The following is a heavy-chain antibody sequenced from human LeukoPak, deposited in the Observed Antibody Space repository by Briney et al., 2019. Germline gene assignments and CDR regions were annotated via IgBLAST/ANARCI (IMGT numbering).Heavy chain of an antibody. D-gene: IGHD3-22*01. V-gene: IGHV4-34*01. CDR2: INHSGST. CDR3: ARDADDSSFDY. J-gene: IGHJ4*02. CDR1: GGSFSGYY. Sequence: SETLSLTCAVYGGSFSGYYWSWIRQPPGKGLEWIGEINHSGSTNYNPSLKSRVTISVDTSKNQFSLKLSSVTAADTAVYYCARDADDSSFDYWGQGTLVTVSS.